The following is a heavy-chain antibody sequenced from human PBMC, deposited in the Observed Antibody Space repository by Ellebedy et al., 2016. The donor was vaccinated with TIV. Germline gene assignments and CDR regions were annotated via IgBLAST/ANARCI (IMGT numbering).Heavy chain of an antibody. CDR2: ISYDGGEK. J-gene: IGHJ4*02. D-gene: IGHD3-22*01. CDR1: GFTFNRYG. Sequence: GESLKISXATSGFTFNRYGMHWVRQAPGKGLKWVALISYDGGEKNYADSVKGRFTISRDNSKNTVYLQMNSLITEDSAVYYCARAPFYYDNGGEAEPLDYWGRGTLVTVSS. V-gene: IGHV3-30*03. CDR3: ARAPFYYDNGGEAEPLDY.